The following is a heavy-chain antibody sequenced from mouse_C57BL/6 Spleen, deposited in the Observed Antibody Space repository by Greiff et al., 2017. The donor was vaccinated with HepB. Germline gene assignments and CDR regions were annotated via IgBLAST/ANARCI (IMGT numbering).Heavy chain of an antibody. V-gene: IGHV1-39*01. J-gene: IGHJ4*01. D-gene: IGHD1-1*01. CDR1: GYSFTDYN. CDR2: INPNYGTT. CDR3: ALGYGSSYAMDY. Sequence: EVQLVESGPELVKPGASVKISCQASGYSFTDYNMNWVKQSNGKSLEWIGVINPNYGTTSYNQKFKGKATLTVDQSSSTAYMQLNSLTSEDSAVYYCALGYGSSYAMDYWGQGTSVTVSS.